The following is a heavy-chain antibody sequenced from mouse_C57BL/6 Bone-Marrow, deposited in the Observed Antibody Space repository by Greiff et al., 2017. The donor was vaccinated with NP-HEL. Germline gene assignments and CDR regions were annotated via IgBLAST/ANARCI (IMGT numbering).Heavy chain of an antibody. CDR1: GYTFTDYE. Sequence: QVQLQQSGAELVRPGASVTLSCKASGYTFTDYEMHWVKQTPVHGLEWIGAIDPETGGTAYNQKFKGKAILTADKSSSTAYMELRSLTSEDSAVYYCTRSGGVAGTYWGQGTLVTVSA. D-gene: IGHD1-1*01. J-gene: IGHJ3*01. CDR3: TRSGGVAGTY. V-gene: IGHV1-15*01. CDR2: IDPETGGT.